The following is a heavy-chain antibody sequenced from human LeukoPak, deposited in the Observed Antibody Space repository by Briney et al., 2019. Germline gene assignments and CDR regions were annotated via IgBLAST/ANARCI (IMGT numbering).Heavy chain of an antibody. Sequence: PGGSLRLSCAASGLTLSSYWMHWVRQAPGKGLAWVSRINNDWRSTSYADSVKGRFPISRDNAKNTLYLQINSLRAEDTAVYYCLRFDSYDSSGFHYWGQGTLVTVSS. CDR3: LRFDSYDSSGFHY. CDR2: INNDWRST. D-gene: IGHD3-22*01. CDR1: GLTLSSYW. V-gene: IGHV3-74*01. J-gene: IGHJ4*02.